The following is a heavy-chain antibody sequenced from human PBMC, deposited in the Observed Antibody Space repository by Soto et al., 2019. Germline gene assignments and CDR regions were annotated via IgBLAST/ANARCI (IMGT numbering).Heavy chain of an antibody. D-gene: IGHD1-26*01. V-gene: IGHV4-59*08. J-gene: IGHJ4*02. CDR1: GGSIREYY. Sequence: SETLSLTCTVSGGSIREYYWSWIRQPPGKGLEWVGHIYYVGSTNSNPSLKRRVTVSVDTSTNQFSLKLTSVTAADTAVYYCARHGASGSYYSPLDYWSQGTLVTVSS. CDR2: IYYVGST. CDR3: ARHGASGSYYSPLDY.